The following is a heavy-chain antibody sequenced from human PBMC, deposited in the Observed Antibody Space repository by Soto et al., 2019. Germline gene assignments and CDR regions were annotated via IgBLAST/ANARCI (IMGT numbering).Heavy chain of an antibody. V-gene: IGHV3-74*01. CDR3: ARALFGLKYSSSSY. CDR1: GFTFSSYW. J-gene: IGHJ4*02. D-gene: IGHD6-6*01. Sequence: GGSLRLSCAASGFTFSSYWMHWVRQAPGKGPVWVSRINSDGSSTSYADSVKGRFTISRDNAKNTLYLQMNSLRAEDTAVYYCARALFGLKYSSSSYWGQGTLVTVSS. CDR2: INSDGSST.